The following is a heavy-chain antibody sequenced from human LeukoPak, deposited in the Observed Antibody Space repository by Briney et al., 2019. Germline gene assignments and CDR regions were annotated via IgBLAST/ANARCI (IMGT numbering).Heavy chain of an antibody. J-gene: IGHJ3*02. CDR2: IYYSGST. CDR3: ARHVRSHGSGSTHDAFDI. V-gene: IGHV4-31*03. D-gene: IGHD3-10*01. CDR1: GGSISSGGYY. Sequence: SETLSLTCTVSGGSISSGGYYWSWIRQHPGKGLEWIGYIYYSGSTYYNPSLKSRVTISVDTSKNQFSLKLSSVTAADTAVYYCARHVRSHGSGSTHDAFDIWGQGTMVTVSS.